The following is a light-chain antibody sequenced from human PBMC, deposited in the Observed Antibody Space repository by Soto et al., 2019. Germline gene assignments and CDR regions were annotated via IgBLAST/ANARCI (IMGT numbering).Light chain of an antibody. CDR1: SSDVGGYHY. V-gene: IGLV2-14*01. CDR3: SSYTISSTV. Sequence: HSALTQPASVSGSPGQSITISCTGTSSDVGGYHYVSWYQQHPGKAPKPIIYSVSNRPSGVSNRFSGSKSGNTASLTISGLQAEDEADYYCSSYTISSTVFGTGTKVTV. CDR2: SVS. J-gene: IGLJ1*01.